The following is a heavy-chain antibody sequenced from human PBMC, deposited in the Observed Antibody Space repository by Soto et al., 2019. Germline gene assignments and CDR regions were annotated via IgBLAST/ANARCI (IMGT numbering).Heavy chain of an antibody. J-gene: IGHJ3*02. CDR2: MGGANGDT. CDR3: AKDGVDHNSVWDPFDI. D-gene: IGHD2-15*01. CDR1: GCIFSDYA. V-gene: IGHV3-23*01. Sequence: PGGSQMLSCAASGCIFSDYAMSWVRQAPGKGLEWVAGMGGANGDTYYAESVRGRFAIFRDNSKSTLFLQLNSLRAEDTAVYFCAKDGVDHNSVWDPFDIWGQGTLVTVS.